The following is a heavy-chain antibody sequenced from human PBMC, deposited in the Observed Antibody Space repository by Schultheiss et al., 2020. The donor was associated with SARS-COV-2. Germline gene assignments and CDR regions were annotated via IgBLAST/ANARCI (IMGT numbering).Heavy chain of an antibody. CDR1: GFTFSSYW. D-gene: IGHD5-18*01. J-gene: IGHJ4*02. CDR3: ARGSVIQLGWSFDY. CDR2: ISGDGGST. Sequence: GGSLRLSCAASGFTFSSYWMHWVRQAPGKGLEWVSLISGDGGSTYYADSVKGRFTISRDNSKNTLYLQMNSLRAEDTAVYYCARGSVIQLGWSFDYWGQGTLVTVSS. V-gene: IGHV3-NL1*01.